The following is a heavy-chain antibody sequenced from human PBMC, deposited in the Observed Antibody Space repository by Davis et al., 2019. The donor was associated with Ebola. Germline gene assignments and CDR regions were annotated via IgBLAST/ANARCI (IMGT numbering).Heavy chain of an antibody. D-gene: IGHD3-16*01. Sequence: GGSLRLSCAASGFTFSSHGMYWVRQAPGKGLEWVALIWYDGRNKDYADSVKGRFTISRDSSKNTLYLQMNSLRAEDTAVYYCAREPRSGQDYAMDVWGQGTTVTVSS. CDR1: GFTFSSHG. CDR2: IWYDGRNK. CDR3: AREPRSGQDYAMDV. J-gene: IGHJ6*02. V-gene: IGHV3-33*07.